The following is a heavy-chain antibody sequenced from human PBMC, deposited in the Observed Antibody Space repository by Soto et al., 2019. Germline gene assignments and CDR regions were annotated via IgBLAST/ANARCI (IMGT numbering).Heavy chain of an antibody. CDR1: GFTFSSYW. Sequence: PGGSLRFSCAASGFTFSSYWMSWVRQAPGKGLEWVANIKQDGSEKYYVDSVKGRFTISRDNAKNSLYLQMNSLRAEDTAVYYCARGVLVSSSWHTFYYFDYWGQGTLVTVSS. V-gene: IGHV3-7*01. CDR3: ARGVLVSSSWHTFYYFDY. J-gene: IGHJ4*02. D-gene: IGHD6-13*01. CDR2: IKQDGSEK.